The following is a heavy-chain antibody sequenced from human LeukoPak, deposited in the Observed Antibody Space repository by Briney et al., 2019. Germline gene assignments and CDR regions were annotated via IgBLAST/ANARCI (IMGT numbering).Heavy chain of an antibody. V-gene: IGHV4-31*03. Sequence: SETLSLTCTVSGGSISSGGYYRSWIRQHPGKGLEWIGYIYYSGSTYYNPSLKSRVTISVDTSKNQFSLKLSSVTAADTAVYYCARVVATITSRWDWFDPWGQGTLVTVSS. D-gene: IGHD5-12*01. CDR2: IYYSGST. CDR3: ARVVATITSRWDWFDP. CDR1: GGSISSGGYY. J-gene: IGHJ5*02.